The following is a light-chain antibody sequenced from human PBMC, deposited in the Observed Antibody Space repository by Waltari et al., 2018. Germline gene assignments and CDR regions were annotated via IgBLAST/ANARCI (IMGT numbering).Light chain of an antibody. CDR2: TAS. J-gene: IGKJ1*01. V-gene: IGKV1-5*03. CDR1: QNLNNW. Sequence: QMTQSPSTLSASVGDRVTITCRASQNLNNWLTWYQQKPGKAPKLLIYTASTLQSGVPSRFSGSASGTEFTLTIDSLQPDDFATYYCQQYNTYPRTFGQGTKVEIK. CDR3: QQYNTYPRT.